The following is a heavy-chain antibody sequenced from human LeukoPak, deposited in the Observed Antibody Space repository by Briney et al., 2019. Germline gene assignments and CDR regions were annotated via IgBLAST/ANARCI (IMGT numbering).Heavy chain of an antibody. CDR1: GFNVSLSY. V-gene: IGHV3-66*04. Sequence: PGGSLRLSCAATGFNVSLSYMSWVRQAPGKGLEWLAVVLGGGSKYHADSVKDCFTMSRDTVNNTVDRQMKSLRVEDTAVYYCARPRSGSRDCWGQGTLVVVSS. D-gene: IGHD1-26*01. J-gene: IGHJ4*02. CDR3: ARPRSGSRDC. CDR2: VLGGGSK.